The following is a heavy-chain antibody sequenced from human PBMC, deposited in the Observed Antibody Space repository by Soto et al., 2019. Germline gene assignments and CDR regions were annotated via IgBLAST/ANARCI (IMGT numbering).Heavy chain of an antibody. CDR2: INHSGST. V-gene: IGHV4-34*01. CDR3: ASGPQASSGYYYWFDP. Sequence: SETLSLTCAVYGGSFSGYYWSWIRQPPGKGLEWIGEINHSGSTNYNPSLRSRVTISVDTSKNQFSLKLSSVTAADTAVYYCASGPQASSGYYYWFDPWGQGTLVTVSS. CDR1: GGSFSGYY. D-gene: IGHD3-22*01. J-gene: IGHJ5*02.